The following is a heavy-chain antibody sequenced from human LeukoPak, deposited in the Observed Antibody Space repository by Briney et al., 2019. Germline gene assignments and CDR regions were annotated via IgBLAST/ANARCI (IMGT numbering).Heavy chain of an antibody. V-gene: IGHV4-39*01. CDR1: GGSISSSSYY. Sequence: SETLSLTCTVSGGSISSSSYYWGWIRQPPGKGLEWIGSIYYSGSTYYNPSLKSRVTISVDTSKNQFSLKLSSVTAADTAVYYCASPMVRGALGAFDIWGQGTMVTVSS. CDR2: IYYSGST. CDR3: ASPMVRGALGAFDI. J-gene: IGHJ3*02. D-gene: IGHD3-10*01.